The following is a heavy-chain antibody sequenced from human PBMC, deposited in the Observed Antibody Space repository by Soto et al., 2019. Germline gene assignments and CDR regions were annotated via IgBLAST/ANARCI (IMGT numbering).Heavy chain of an antibody. CDR1: GFTFSSYG. CDR2: IWYDGSNK. V-gene: IGHV3-33*01. CDR3: AREDIVVVPAATTSSGEAYYYYYMDV. Sequence: GGSLRLSCAASGFTFSSYGMHWVRQAPGKGLEWVAVIWYDGSNKYYADSVKGRFTISRDNSKNTLYLQMNSLRAEDTAVYYCAREDIVVVPAATTSSGEAYYYYYMDVWGKGTTVTVSS. J-gene: IGHJ6*03. D-gene: IGHD2-2*01.